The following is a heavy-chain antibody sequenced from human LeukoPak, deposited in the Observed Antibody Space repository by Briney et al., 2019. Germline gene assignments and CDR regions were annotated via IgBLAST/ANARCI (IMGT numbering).Heavy chain of an antibody. V-gene: IGHV3-30-3*01. CDR2: ISYDGSNK. J-gene: IGHJ4*02. CDR1: GFTFSSYM. D-gene: IGHD1-26*01. Sequence: PGGSLRLSCAASGFTFSSYMMNWVRQAPGKGLEWVAVISYDGSNKCYADSVKGRFTISRDNSKNTLYLQMNSLRAEDTAVYYCARDGPYSGSYCFDYWGQGTLVTVSS. CDR3: ARDGPYSGSYCFDY.